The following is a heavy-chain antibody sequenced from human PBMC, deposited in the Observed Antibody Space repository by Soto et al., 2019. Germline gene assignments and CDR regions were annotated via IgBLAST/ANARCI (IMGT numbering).Heavy chain of an antibody. Sequence: GASVKVSCKASGGTFSSYAISWVRQAPGQGLEWMGGIIPIFGTANYAQKFQGRVTITADESTSTAYMELSSLRSEDTAVYYCASHVMAYAIPSYGMDVWGQGTTVTVSS. D-gene: IGHD2-8*01. V-gene: IGHV1-69*13. CDR2: IIPIFGTA. CDR3: ASHVMAYAIPSYGMDV. J-gene: IGHJ6*02. CDR1: GGTFSSYA.